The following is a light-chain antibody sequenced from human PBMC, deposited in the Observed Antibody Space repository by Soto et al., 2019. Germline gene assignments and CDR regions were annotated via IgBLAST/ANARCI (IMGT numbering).Light chain of an antibody. Sequence: QSALTQPASVSGSPGQTITISCTGTSSDVGGYNYVSCYQQHPGKAPKLMIYDVSNRPSGVSNRFSGSKSANTASLTISGLQAEDEAAYYCSSYTGSSTLVFGGGTKLTVL. CDR3: SSYTGSSTLV. CDR1: SSDVGGYNY. V-gene: IGLV2-14*01. J-gene: IGLJ2*01. CDR2: DVS.